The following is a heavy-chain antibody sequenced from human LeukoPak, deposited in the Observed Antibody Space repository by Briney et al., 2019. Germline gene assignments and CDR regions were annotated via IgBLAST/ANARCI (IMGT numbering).Heavy chain of an antibody. CDR1: GYTFTSYA. D-gene: IGHD3-22*01. CDR2: INTNTGNP. J-gene: IGHJ1*01. CDR3: ARVEYYYDSSGYYYPTIGYFQH. Sequence: RASVKVSCKASGYTFTSYAMNWVRQAPGQGLEWMGWINTNTGNPTYAQGFTGRFVFSLDTSVSTAYLQISSLKAEDTAVYYCARVEYYYDSSGYYYPTIGYFQHWGQGTLVTVSS. V-gene: IGHV7-4-1*02.